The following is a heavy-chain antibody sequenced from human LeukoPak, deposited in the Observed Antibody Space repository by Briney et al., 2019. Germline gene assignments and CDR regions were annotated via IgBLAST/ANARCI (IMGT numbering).Heavy chain of an antibody. CDR3: ARYSSEEPYHFDY. Sequence: SETLSLTCTVSGGSISSYYWSWIRQPPGKGLEGIGYIYHSGSTIYNPSLKSRVAISVDTSKNQFSLKLSSVTAADTAVYYCARYSSEEPYHFDYWGQGTLVTVSS. CDR1: GGSISSYY. CDR2: IYHSGST. D-gene: IGHD4-11*01. V-gene: IGHV4-59*12. J-gene: IGHJ4*02.